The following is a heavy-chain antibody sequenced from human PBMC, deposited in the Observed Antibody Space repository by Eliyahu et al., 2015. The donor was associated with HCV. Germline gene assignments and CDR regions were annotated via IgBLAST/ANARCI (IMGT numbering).Heavy chain of an antibody. D-gene: IGHD3-22*01. V-gene: IGHV3-7*01. J-gene: IGHJ4*02. CDR1: TFPFSNDW. Sequence: EVQLVESGGGLVQPGGSLKLSXAASTFPFSNDWMSWVRQAPGKGLEXVAXISPDGSEKYYVDSVKGRFTISRDNAKNSVYLQMNSLRGGDTAVYYCASWSDDRSGYSLSLHYWGQGTLVTVSS. CDR2: ISPDGSEK. CDR3: ASWSDDRSGYSLSLHY.